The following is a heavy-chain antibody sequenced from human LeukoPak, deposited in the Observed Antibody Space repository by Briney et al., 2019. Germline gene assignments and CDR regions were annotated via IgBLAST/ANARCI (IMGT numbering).Heavy chain of an antibody. J-gene: IGHJ3*02. D-gene: IGHD1-26*01. CDR1: GYSISSGYY. Sequence: SETLSLTCTVSGYSISSGYYWGWIRQPPGKGLEWIGSIYHSGSTYYNPSLKSRVTISVDTSKNQFSLKLSSVTAADTAVYYCARGRYSGSFDDAFDIWGQGTLVTVSS. V-gene: IGHV4-38-2*02. CDR3: ARGRYSGSFDDAFDI. CDR2: IYHSGST.